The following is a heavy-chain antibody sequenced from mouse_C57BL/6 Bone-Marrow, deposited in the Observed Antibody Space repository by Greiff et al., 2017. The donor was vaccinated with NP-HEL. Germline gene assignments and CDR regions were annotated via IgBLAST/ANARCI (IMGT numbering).Heavy chain of an antibody. Sequence: EVQLQQSGTVLARPGASVKMSCKTSGYTFTSYWMHWVKQRPGQGLEWIGAIYPGNSDTSYNQKFKGKAKLTAVTSASTAYMELSSLTNEDSAVYYCTSYYGSREDYFDYWGQGTTLTVSS. CDR3: TSYYGSREDYFDY. V-gene: IGHV1-5*01. CDR2: IYPGNSDT. D-gene: IGHD1-1*01. CDR1: GYTFTSYW. J-gene: IGHJ2*01.